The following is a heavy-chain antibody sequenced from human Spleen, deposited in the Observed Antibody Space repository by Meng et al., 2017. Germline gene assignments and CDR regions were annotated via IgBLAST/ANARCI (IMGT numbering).Heavy chain of an antibody. V-gene: IGHV2-5*02. CDR3: VHSFRISHYRDY. CDR2: IYWDDDK. J-gene: IGHJ4*02. CDR1: GFSLSTSGVG. D-gene: IGHD2/OR15-2a*01. Sequence: SGPTLVKPTQTLTLTCTFSGFSLSTSGVGVGWFRQPPGKALEWLSLIYWDDDKRYRPSLQSRLTITKDSSKNQVVLTVTNMDPADTATYYCVHSFRISHYRDYWGQGTMVTVSS.